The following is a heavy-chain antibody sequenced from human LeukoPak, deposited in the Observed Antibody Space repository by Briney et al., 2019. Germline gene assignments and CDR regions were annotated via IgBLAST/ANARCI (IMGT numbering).Heavy chain of an antibody. CDR1: GGSFSGYY. V-gene: IGHV4-34*01. D-gene: IGHD2-2*01. Sequence: PSETLSLTCAVYGGSFSGYYWSWIRQPPGKGLEWIGEINHSGSTNYNPSLKSRVTISVDTSKNQFSLKLSSVTAADTAVYYCVREPRYCSSTSCYAEAFDIWGQGTMVTVSS. CDR2: INHSGST. J-gene: IGHJ3*02. CDR3: VREPRYCSSTSCYAEAFDI.